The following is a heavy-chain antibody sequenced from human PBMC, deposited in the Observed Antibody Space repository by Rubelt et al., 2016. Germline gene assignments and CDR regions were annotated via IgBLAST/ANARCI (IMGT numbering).Heavy chain of an antibody. CDR3: ASLGCSGSSCSVY. CDR1: GYPISSGFY. D-gene: IGHD2-2*01. CDR2: VYHSGST. J-gene: IGHJ4*02. V-gene: IGHV4-38-2*02. Sequence: QVQLQESGPGLVKPSETLSLTCTVSGYPISSGFYWGWIRQPPGKGLEWIGNVYHSGSTYYNPSLKSRVTISVDTSKGQFSLNLTSVTAADTAVYYCASLGCSGSSCSVYWGQGTLVTVSS.